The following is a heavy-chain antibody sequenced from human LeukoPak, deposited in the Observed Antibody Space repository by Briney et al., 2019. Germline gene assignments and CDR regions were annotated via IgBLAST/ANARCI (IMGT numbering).Heavy chain of an antibody. D-gene: IGHD5-12*01. V-gene: IGHV4-59*01. J-gene: IGHJ4*02. CDR1: GASISRYF. CDR2: ISSGGST. CDR3: ARGDDYKSTLFDY. Sequence: SETLSLTCTVTGASISRYFWNWVRQPPGKGLEWIGYISSGGSTNYNPSLKGRVTISIDTSKNQFSLKLTSATAADTAVYYCARGDDYKSTLFDYWGQGTLVTVSS.